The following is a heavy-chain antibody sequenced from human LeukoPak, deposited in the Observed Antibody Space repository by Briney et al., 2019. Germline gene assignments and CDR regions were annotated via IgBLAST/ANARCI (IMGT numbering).Heavy chain of an antibody. V-gene: IGHV3-21*01. D-gene: IGHD3-3*01. CDR2: ISSSSSYI. Sequence: GGSLRLSCAASGFTFSSYSMNWVRQAPGKGLEWVSSISSSSSYIYYADSVKGRFTISRDNAKNSLYLQMNSLRPEDTAVYYCAKGSFGRFLEWLLPDYWGQGTLVTVSS. J-gene: IGHJ4*02. CDR3: AKGSFGRFLEWLLPDY. CDR1: GFTFSSYS.